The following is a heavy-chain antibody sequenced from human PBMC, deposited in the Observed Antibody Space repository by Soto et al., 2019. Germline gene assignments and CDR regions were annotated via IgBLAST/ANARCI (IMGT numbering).Heavy chain of an antibody. V-gene: IGHV3-21*01. CDR2: ISSGSDYI. CDR3: ARSPVGDAFNV. CDR1: GFTFSSYS. J-gene: IGHJ3*01. Sequence: EVQLVESGGGLVKPGGSLSLSCAASGFTFSSYSMNWVRQAPGKGLEWVSSISSGSDYIFYADSVKGRFTISSDNAKNSLFLQMNSLTAEDTAVYYCARSPVGDAFNVWGQGTVVTVSS.